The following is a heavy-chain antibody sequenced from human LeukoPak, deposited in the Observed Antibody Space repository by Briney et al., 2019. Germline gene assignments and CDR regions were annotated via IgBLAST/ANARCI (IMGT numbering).Heavy chain of an antibody. Sequence: PGGTLRLSCAASGFSFSSYWMHWVRHAPGPGLVLDSRINAYGSSTCYDDSVKGRLTISIDNAKNPLYLQMNTLRAEDTAVYYCARDQVGVTTIDFWGEGALGTVSS. CDR1: GFSFSSYW. V-gene: IGHV3-74*01. CDR2: INAYGSST. CDR3: ARDQVGVTTIDF. J-gene: IGHJ4*02. D-gene: IGHD1-26*01.